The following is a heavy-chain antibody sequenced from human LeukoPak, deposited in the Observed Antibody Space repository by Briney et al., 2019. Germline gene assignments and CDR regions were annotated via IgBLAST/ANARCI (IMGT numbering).Heavy chain of an antibody. Sequence: GGSLRLSCAASGFTFSKAWMYWVRQAPGKGLEWVGRIKRKTDGGTTDYAAPVKGRFTISRDDSKYTLFLQMNSLKPEDTATYYCTTPKYSGYDFYFWGQGTLVTVSS. D-gene: IGHD5-12*01. CDR3: TTPKYSGYDFYF. CDR2: IKRKTDGGTT. J-gene: IGHJ4*02. CDR1: GFTFSKAW. V-gene: IGHV3-15*07.